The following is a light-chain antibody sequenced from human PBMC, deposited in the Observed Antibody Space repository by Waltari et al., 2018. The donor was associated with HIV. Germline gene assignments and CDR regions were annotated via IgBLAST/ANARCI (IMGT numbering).Light chain of an antibody. V-gene: IGKV3-15*01. Sequence: VMTQSRTTHSVSPGERGVLPCRARRSVGGNLAWYQQTPGQGPRFLIYAASTRATGSTPRFRVSGSGTEFTLTSSGLQSEDFAFYYCQQYNSWPPRFTFGPGTKV. J-gene: IGKJ3*01. CDR3: QQYNSWPPRFT. CDR1: RSVGGN. CDR2: AAS.